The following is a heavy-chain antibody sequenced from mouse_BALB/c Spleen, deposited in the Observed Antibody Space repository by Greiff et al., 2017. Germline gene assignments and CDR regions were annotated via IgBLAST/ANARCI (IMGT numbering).Heavy chain of an antibody. CDR3: ARVGSTMITTGALDY. J-gene: IGHJ4*01. D-gene: IGHD2-4*01. Sequence: VMLVESGPGLVAPSQSLSITCTVSGFSLTSYGVHWVRQPPGKGLEWLGVIWAGGSTNYNSALMSRLSISKDNSKSQVFLKMNSLQTDDTAMYYCARVGSTMITTGALDYWGQGTSVTVSS. CDR2: IWAGGST. V-gene: IGHV2-9*02. CDR1: GFSLTSYG.